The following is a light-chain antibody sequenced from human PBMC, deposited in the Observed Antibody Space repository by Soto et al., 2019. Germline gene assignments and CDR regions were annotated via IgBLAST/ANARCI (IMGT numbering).Light chain of an antibody. J-gene: IGKJ1*01. CDR2: DAS. CDR3: QQHNNLPRT. CDR1: QSISSW. V-gene: IGKV3-11*01. Sequence: SQSPCTLSLPQGERVTISCRASQSISSWLAWYRQKPGRAPKLLIYDASDWATGIPSRFSGSGSGTDFTLTIGSLEPEDIAIYYCQQHNNLPRTFGEGTKVDIK.